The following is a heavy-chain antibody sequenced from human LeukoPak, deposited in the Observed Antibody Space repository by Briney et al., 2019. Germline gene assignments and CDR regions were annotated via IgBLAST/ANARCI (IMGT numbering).Heavy chain of an antibody. CDR3: ARDQCSGGSCYSGSDYYYYYYGMDV. D-gene: IGHD2-15*01. Sequence: GGSLRLSCTASGFTFSSYAMHWVRQAPGKGLGGVAVISYDGSNKYYADSMKGRFTISRDNSKNTLYLQMNSLRAEDTAVYYCARDQCSGGSCYSGSDYYYYYYGMDVWGQGTTVTVSS. J-gene: IGHJ6*02. CDR2: ISYDGSNK. CDR1: GFTFSSYA. V-gene: IGHV3-30-3*01.